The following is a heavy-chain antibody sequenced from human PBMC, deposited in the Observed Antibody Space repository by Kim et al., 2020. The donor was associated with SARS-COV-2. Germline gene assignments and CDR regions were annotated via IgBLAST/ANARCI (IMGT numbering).Heavy chain of an antibody. CDR1: GGSFSGYY. Sequence: SETLSLTCAVYGGSFSGYYWSWIRQPPGKGLEWIGEINHSGSTNYNPSLKSRVTISVDTSKNQFSLKLSSVTAADTAVYYCAKYSYGYFFDYWGQGTLVTVSS. V-gene: IGHV4-34*01. J-gene: IGHJ4*02. CDR3: AKYSYGYFFDY. D-gene: IGHD5-18*01. CDR2: INHSGST.